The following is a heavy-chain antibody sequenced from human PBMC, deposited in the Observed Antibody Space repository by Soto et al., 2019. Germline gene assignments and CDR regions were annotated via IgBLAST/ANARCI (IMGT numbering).Heavy chain of an antibody. D-gene: IGHD6-6*01. Sequence: SVKVSCKASGYTFTSYDINWVRQATGQGLEWMGWMNPNSGNTGYAQKFQGRVTMTRNTSISTAYMELSSLKASDTAVYYCARLRIAARGDPGPWGQGTLVTVSS. CDR1: GYTFTSYD. CDR3: ARLRIAARGDPGP. J-gene: IGHJ5*02. CDR2: MNPNSGNT. V-gene: IGHV1-8*01.